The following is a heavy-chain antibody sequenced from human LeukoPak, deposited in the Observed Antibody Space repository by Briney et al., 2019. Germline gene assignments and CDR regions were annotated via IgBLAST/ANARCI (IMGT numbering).Heavy chain of an antibody. V-gene: IGHV4-39*01. J-gene: IGHJ4*02. D-gene: IGHD1-26*01. Sequence: SETLSLTCTVSGGSISSGGYYWSWIRQPPGKGLEWLASIFYSGSTYYNPSLKSRVTISVDTSKNQFSLKLSSVTAADTAVYYCARHVRRTSGIYLHFDYWGQGTLVTVSS. CDR3: ARHVRRTSGIYLHFDY. CDR2: IFYSGST. CDR1: GGSISSGGYY.